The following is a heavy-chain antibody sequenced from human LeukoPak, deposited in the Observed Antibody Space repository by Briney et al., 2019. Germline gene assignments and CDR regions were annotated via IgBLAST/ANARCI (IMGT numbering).Heavy chain of an antibody. Sequence: GGSLRLPCAASGFTFSSYAMHWVRQAPDKGLEWVAVISYDGSNKYYADSVKGRFTISRDNSKNTLYLQMNSLRAEDTAVYYCARDMTKTGDGRADYWGQGTLVTVSS. CDR2: ISYDGSNK. D-gene: IGHD7-27*01. CDR1: GFTFSSYA. V-gene: IGHV3-30-3*01. J-gene: IGHJ4*02. CDR3: ARDMTKTGDGRADY.